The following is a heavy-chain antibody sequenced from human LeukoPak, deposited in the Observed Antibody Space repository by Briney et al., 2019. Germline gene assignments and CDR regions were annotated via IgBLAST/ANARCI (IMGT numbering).Heavy chain of an antibody. D-gene: IGHD2-21*02. CDR3: ARELAYCGGDCMNWFDP. Sequence: SETLSLTCAVYGGSFSGYYWSWIRQPPGKGLEWIGEINHSGSTNYNPSLKSRVTISVDTSKNQFSLKLSSVTAADTAVYYCARELAYCGGDCMNWFDPWGQGTLVTVSS. CDR1: GGSFSGYY. J-gene: IGHJ5*02. CDR2: INHSGST. V-gene: IGHV4-34*01.